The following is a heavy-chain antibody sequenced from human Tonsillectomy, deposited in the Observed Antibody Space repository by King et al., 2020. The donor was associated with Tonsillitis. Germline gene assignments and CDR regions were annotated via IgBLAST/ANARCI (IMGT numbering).Heavy chain of an antibody. CDR2: ISYDGSNK. D-gene: IGHD3-16*02. Sequence: VQLVESGGGVVQPGRSLRLSCAASGFTFSYYGMHWVRQAPGKGLEWVAVISYDGSNKYFADSVKGRFTISRDNSKNTLYLQMNSLRAEDTAVYYCARLDGSYDYVWGSYRLDYWGQGTLVTVSS. V-gene: IGHV3-30*03. CDR1: GFTFSYYG. J-gene: IGHJ4*02. CDR3: ARLDGSYDYVWGSYRLDY.